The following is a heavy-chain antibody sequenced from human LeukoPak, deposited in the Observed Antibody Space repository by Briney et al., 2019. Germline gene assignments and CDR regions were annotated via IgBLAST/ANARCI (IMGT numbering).Heavy chain of an antibody. CDR3: ARARGTRAFDI. J-gene: IGHJ3*02. CDR1: GYIFTGYF. D-gene: IGHD3-16*01. V-gene: IGHV1-2*02. CDR2: INPNSGDT. Sequence: GASVKVSCKASGYIFTGYFVHWVRQAPGQGPEWMGWINPNSGDTNYGQKFQGRVTMTRDKSITTVSMELSRLRSDDTVIYYCARARGTRAFDIWGQGTMVTVSS.